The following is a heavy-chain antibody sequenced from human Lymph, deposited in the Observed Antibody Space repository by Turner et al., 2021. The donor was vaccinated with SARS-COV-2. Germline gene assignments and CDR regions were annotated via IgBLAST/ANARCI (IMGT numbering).Heavy chain of an antibody. Sequence: QVQLVQSGAEVKKPGASVKVSCKVSGYTLPELSMHWVRQTPGKGLEWMGGFDPEDGETIYAQNFQGRVTMTEDTSTDTAYMDLSSLRSEDTAVYYCATAPAAVVTGWFDPWGQETLVTVSS. CDR2: FDPEDGET. D-gene: IGHD2-15*01. V-gene: IGHV1-24*01. J-gene: IGHJ5*02. CDR1: GYTLPELS. CDR3: ATAPAAVVTGWFDP.